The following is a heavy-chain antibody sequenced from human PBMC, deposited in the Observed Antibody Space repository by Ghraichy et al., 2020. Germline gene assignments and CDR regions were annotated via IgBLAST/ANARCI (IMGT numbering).Heavy chain of an antibody. V-gene: IGHV4-34*01. CDR1: GGSFSGYS. D-gene: IGHD3-10*01. CDR2: INHSGST. J-gene: IGHJ6*02. Sequence: GSLRLSCAVYGGSFSGYSRTWIRQPPGKGLEWIGEINHSGSTNYNPSLKSRVTISEDTSKNQFSLRLTSVTAADTAVYYCAIGRVGSGSYGSRYYYGMDVWGQGTTVTVSS. CDR3: AIGRVGSGSYGSRYYYGMDV.